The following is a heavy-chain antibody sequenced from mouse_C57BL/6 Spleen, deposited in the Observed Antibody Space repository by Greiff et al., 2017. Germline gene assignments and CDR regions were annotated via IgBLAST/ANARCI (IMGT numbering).Heavy chain of an antibody. CDR1: GYAFSSYW. J-gene: IGHJ3*01. D-gene: IGHD2-4*01. CDR3: ARGVLYYDYDGWFAY. V-gene: IGHV1-80*01. CDR2: IYPGDGAT. Sequence: QVHVKQSGAELVKPGASVKISCKASGYAFSSYWMNWVKQRPGKGLEWIGQIYPGDGATNYNGKFKGKATLTADKSASTAYMQLRSLTSEDSAVYFCARGVLYYDYDGWFAYWGQGTLVTVSA.